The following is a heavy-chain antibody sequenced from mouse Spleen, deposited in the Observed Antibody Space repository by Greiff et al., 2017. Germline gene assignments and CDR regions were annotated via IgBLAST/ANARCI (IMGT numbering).Heavy chain of an antibody. Sequence: QVQLQQSGAELMKPGASVKISCKATGYTFSSYWIEWVKQRPGHGLEWIGEILPGSGSTNYNEKFKGKATFTADTSSNTAYMQLSSLTSEDSAVYYCARRGEVGPWFAYWGQGTPVTVSA. CDR1: GYTFSSYW. CDR3: ARRGEVGPWFAY. D-gene: IGHD1-3*01. V-gene: IGHV1-9*01. J-gene: IGHJ3*01. CDR2: ILPGSGST.